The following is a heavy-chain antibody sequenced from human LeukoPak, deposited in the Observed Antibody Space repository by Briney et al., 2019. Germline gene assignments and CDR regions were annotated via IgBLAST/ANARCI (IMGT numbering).Heavy chain of an antibody. CDR1: GGSISTFY. D-gene: IGHD4-23*01. CDR3: AREPPSLAVYGGPGVFDI. V-gene: IGHV4-59*01. Sequence: PSEALSLTCTVSGGSISTFYWAWIRQPPGGGLEWIGYTYHTGTSNYNPSLKSRVTMSVDTSKTQFSLNVISVTAADTAVYYCAREPPSLAVYGGPGVFDIWGQGTMVTVSS. J-gene: IGHJ3*02. CDR2: TYHTGTS.